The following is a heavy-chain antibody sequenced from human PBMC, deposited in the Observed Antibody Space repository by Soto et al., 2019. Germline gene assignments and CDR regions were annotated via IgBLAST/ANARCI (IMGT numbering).Heavy chain of an antibody. Sequence: GESLKISCKGSGYSFTSYWISWVRQMPGKGLEWMGRIDPSDSYTNYSPSFQGHVTISADKSISTAYLQWSSLKASDTAMYYCASRNYYDSSGYYYYYYGMDVWGQGTTVTVS. CDR2: IDPSDSYT. CDR3: ASRNYYDSSGYYYYYYGMDV. V-gene: IGHV5-10-1*01. D-gene: IGHD3-22*01. CDR1: GYSFTSYW. J-gene: IGHJ6*02.